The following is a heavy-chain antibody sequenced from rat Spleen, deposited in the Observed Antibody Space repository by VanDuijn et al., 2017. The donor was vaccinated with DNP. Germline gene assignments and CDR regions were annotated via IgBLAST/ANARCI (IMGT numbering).Heavy chain of an antibody. J-gene: IGHJ2*01. CDR2: ISPSGGDS. V-gene: IGHV5-19*01. CDR1: GFSFRNFA. Sequence: EVQLVESGGGLVQPGRSLRLSCAASGFSFRNFAMHWIRQAPTKGLKWVASISPSGGDSYYRDSVKGRFTVSRHNSENTLFLQMDSLRSEDTATYYCATRSPFAYWGQGLMVTVSS. CDR3: ATRSPFAY. D-gene: IGHD1-11*01.